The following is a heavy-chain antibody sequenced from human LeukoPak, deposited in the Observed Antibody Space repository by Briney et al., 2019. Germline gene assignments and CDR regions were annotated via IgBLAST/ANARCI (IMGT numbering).Heavy chain of an antibody. Sequence: GGSLRLSCAASGFAFTDYAISWVRQAPGKGLEWVSAITDSGGATYYADSVKGRFTISRDNSKNTLYLQMNSLRGDDTAIYYCAKDHPSSGWPTFEYWGQGTLVTVSP. J-gene: IGHJ4*02. V-gene: IGHV3-23*01. CDR3: AKDHPSSGWPTFEY. CDR1: GFAFTDYA. CDR2: ITDSGGAT. D-gene: IGHD6-19*01.